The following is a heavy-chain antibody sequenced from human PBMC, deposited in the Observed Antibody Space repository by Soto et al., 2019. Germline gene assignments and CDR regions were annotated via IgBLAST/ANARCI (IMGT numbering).Heavy chain of an antibody. J-gene: IGHJ3*02. D-gene: IGHD1-20*01. CDR1: GLTFSSYA. CDR3: AKVDNARAFDI. V-gene: IGHV3-23*01. CDR2: IGGRGGTT. Sequence: EVQLWESGGGLVQPGGSLRLSCAVSGLTFSSYAMSWVRQAPGKGLEWVSAIGGRGGTTYYADSVKGRFTISRDNFQNTLYLQMNSLRAEDTAVYYCAKVDNARAFDIWGQGTVVTVSS.